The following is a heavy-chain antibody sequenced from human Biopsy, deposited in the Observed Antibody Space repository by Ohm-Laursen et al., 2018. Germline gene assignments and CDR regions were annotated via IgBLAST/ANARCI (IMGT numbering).Heavy chain of an antibody. CDR3: VRGVDYYDPYHYYALDV. D-gene: IGHD3-22*01. CDR1: GDSFNGYY. CDR2: INHSGRT. J-gene: IGHJ6*02. V-gene: IGHV4-34*01. Sequence: SDTLSLTCAVYGDSFNGYYWSWIRQTPGKGLEWIGAINHSGRTNYNPSLKSRVTISVDTSKNQFSLKVRSVTAADTAVYYCVRGVDYYDPYHYYALDVWGQGTTVTVSS.